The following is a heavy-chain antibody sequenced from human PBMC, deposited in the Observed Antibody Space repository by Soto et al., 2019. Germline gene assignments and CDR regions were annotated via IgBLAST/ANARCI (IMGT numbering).Heavy chain of an antibody. Sequence: PVGSLRLSCVGSGFRFSGSAMHWVRQASGKGLEWVGRIRSKTNSYATAYAASVKGRFTISRDDSKNTVYLQMNSLKTEDTAVYYCTASGSDAFVEYWGQGTLVTVSS. CDR1: GFRFSGSA. CDR2: IRSKTNSYAT. J-gene: IGHJ4*02. CDR3: TASGSDAFVEY. V-gene: IGHV3-73*01. D-gene: IGHD5-12*01.